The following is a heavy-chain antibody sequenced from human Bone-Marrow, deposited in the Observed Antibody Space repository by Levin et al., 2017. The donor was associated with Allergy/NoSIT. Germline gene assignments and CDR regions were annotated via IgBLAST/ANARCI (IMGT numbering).Heavy chain of an antibody. J-gene: IGHJ4*02. Sequence: GESLKISCAASGFTFSSYIMHWVRQAPGKGLEWVTVISSDGSNKHYADSVKGRFTISRDNSKNTLYLQMDSLRAEDTAVYYCASAGESGSYFDYWGQGTLVTVSS. CDR3: ASAGESGSYFDY. CDR2: ISSDGSNK. D-gene: IGHD1-26*01. CDR1: GFTFSSYI. V-gene: IGHV3-30*04.